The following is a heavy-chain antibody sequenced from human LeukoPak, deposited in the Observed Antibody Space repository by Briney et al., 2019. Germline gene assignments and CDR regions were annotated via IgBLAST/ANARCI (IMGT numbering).Heavy chain of an antibody. V-gene: IGHV3-23*01. Sequence: GGSLRLSCAASGFTFSSYAMGWVRQAPGKGLEWVSALSGSGGSTFYADSVKGRFTISRDNSKNTLYLQMNSLRAEDTAVYYCAQGPKVPAPIYYFDYWGQGTLVTVSS. D-gene: IGHD2-2*02. J-gene: IGHJ4*02. CDR1: GFTFSSYA. CDR3: AQGPKVPAPIYYFDY. CDR2: LSGSGGST.